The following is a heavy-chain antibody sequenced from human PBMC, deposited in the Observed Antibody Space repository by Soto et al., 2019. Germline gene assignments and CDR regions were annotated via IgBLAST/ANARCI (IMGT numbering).Heavy chain of an antibody. J-gene: IGHJ4*02. CDR3: ARATTYYYDSSGKYFDY. V-gene: IGHV4-4*02. CDR2: IYHSGST. Sequence: PSETLSLTCAVSGGSISSSNWWSWVRQPPGKGLEWIGEIYHSGSTNYNPSLKSRVTISVDKSKNQFSLKLSSVTAADTAVYYCARATTYYYDSSGKYFDYWGQGTLVTVSS. D-gene: IGHD3-22*01. CDR1: GGSISSSNW.